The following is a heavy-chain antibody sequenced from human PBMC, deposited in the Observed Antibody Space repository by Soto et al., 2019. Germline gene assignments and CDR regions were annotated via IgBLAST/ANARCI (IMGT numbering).Heavy chain of an antibody. CDR3: ARVSATGTRWFDP. D-gene: IGHD6-13*01. CDR2: IHHNGNS. J-gene: IGHJ5*02. Sequence: SETLSLTCTVSGGSISSGAYYWSWVRQPPGKGLEWIGYIHHNGNSYNNPSLKSRVSMSLDTSKNQFSLNLAAVTAADTAVYFCARVSATGTRWFDPWGQGTLVTVSS. CDR1: GGSISSGAYY. V-gene: IGHV4-31*03.